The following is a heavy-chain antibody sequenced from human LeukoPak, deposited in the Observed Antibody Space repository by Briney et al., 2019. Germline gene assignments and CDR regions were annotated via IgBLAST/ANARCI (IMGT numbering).Heavy chain of an antibody. CDR2: IYTSGST. J-gene: IGHJ4*02. CDR1: GGSISSYY. D-gene: IGHD2-8*01. V-gene: IGHV4-4*07. Sequence: SETLSLTCTVSGGSISSYYWSWIRQPAGKGLEWIGRIYTSGSTNYSPSLSGRVTMSLDKPKNQLSLNLSSVTAADTAVYYCSRENGAFSPFGFWGQGTLVTVPS. CDR3: SRENGAFSPFGF.